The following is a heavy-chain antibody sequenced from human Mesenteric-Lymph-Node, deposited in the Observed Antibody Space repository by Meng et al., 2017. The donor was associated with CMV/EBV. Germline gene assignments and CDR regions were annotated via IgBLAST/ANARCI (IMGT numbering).Heavy chain of an antibody. Sequence: GESLKISCAASGFTFSIYAMSWVRQAPGKGLEWVSAISGSGGSTYSADSVKGRFTISRDNSKNTLYLQMNSLRAEDTAVYYCARDRYVVPHYYDSSGFFDYWGQGTLVTVSS. J-gene: IGHJ4*02. CDR1: GFTFSIYA. CDR3: ARDRYVVPHYYDSSGFFDY. D-gene: IGHD3-22*01. CDR2: ISGSGGST. V-gene: IGHV3-23*01.